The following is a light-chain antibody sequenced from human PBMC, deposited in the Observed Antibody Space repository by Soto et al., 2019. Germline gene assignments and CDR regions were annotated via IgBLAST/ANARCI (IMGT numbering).Light chain of an antibody. V-gene: IGLV1-40*01. Sequence: QSVLTQPPSVSGARGQRVTISCTGSSSNIGAGYDVHWYQQLPGTAPKLLIYGNSNRPSGVPDRFSGSKSGTSASLAITGLQAEDEADYFCQSYDSSLSVYVFGTGTKLTVL. CDR1: SSNIGAGYD. J-gene: IGLJ1*01. CDR2: GNS. CDR3: QSYDSSLSVYV.